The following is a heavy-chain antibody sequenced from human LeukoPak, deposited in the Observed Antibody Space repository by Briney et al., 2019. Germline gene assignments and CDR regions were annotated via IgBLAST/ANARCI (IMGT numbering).Heavy chain of an antibody. CDR3: ARGQYYFDS. V-gene: IGHV1-18*01. J-gene: IGHJ4*02. Sequence: ASVKVSCKASGYSFSSYGLSWVRQAPGQGLERMGWISANNFNTNYAERLQGRVTMTIDTSTRTAYMELRSLTSDDTAVYYCARGQYYFDSWGQGTLVSVSS. D-gene: IGHD4-11*01. CDR1: GYSFSSYG. CDR2: ISANNFNT.